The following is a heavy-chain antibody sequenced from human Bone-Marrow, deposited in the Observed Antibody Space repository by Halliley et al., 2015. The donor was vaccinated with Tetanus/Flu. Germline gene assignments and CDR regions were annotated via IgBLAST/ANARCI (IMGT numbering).Heavy chain of an antibody. Sequence: EVQLVQSGAEVKKPGESLKISCKGSAYSFTNYWIAWVRQMPGKGLEWMGIIFPGDSDARYSPSFQGHITLSADKSVSTVYLQWRGLRPPDTAIYYCARRDGDALLRDEYFQHWGQGTLVTVSS. J-gene: IGHJ1*01. V-gene: IGHV5-51*01. CDR2: IFPGDSDA. D-gene: IGHD4-17*01. CDR3: ARRDGDALLRDEYFQH. CDR1: AYSFTNYW.